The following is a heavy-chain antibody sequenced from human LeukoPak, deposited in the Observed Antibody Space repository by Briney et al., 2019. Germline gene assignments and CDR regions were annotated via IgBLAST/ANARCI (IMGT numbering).Heavy chain of an antibody. CDR1: GFTFSNYA. Sequence: PGGSLRLSCVASGFTFSNYAVSWVRQAPGKGLEWVSSISYIGGSTYYADSVKGRFTISRDNSKNTLYLQMNSLRAEDTAVYYCATQYGDYPRTAFDIWGQGTMVTVSS. D-gene: IGHD4-17*01. CDR2: ISYIGGST. CDR3: ATQYGDYPRTAFDI. J-gene: IGHJ3*02. V-gene: IGHV3-23*01.